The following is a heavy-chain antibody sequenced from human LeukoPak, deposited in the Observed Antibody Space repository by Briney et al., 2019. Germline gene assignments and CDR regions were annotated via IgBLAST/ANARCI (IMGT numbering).Heavy chain of an antibody. CDR3: ARVGRYFDWLSPGIYYYGMDV. D-gene: IGHD3-9*01. Sequence: SETLSLTCTVSGGSISSYYWSWIRQPPGKGLEWIGYIYYSGSTNYNPSLKSRVTMSVDTSKNQFSLKLSSVTAADTAVYYCARVGRYFDWLSPGIYYYGMDVWGQGTTVTVSS. V-gene: IGHV4-59*12. CDR2: IYYSGST. J-gene: IGHJ6*02. CDR1: GGSISSYY.